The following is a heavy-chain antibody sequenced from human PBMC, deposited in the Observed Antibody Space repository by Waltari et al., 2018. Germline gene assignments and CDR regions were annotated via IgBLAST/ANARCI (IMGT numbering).Heavy chain of an antibody. D-gene: IGHD6-19*01. Sequence: QVQLQESGPGVVKSSETLARTCAVSGYSLSRGRYWGWIGQPPGTGLEWIASVYHSVNTYYNPSLKSRVTISLGTSKNQFSLSLTSVTASDTALYYCARHDDGNVWSRFVDWGQGTLVTVSS. CDR3: ARHDDGNVWSRFVD. CDR1: GYSLSRGRY. CDR2: VYHSVNT. J-gene: IGHJ1*01. V-gene: IGHV4-38-2*01.